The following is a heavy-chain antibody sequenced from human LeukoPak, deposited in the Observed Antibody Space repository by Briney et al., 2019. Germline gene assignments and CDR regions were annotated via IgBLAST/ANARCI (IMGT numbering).Heavy chain of an antibody. J-gene: IGHJ5*02. CDR2: FDPEDGET. CDR3: ATDGYCSGGSCLFDP. Sequence: ASVKVSCKASGYTFTSYGISWVRQAPGQGLEWMGGFDPEDGETIYAQKFQGRVTMTEDTSTDTAYMELSSLRSEDTAVYYCATDGYCSGGSCLFDPWGQGTLVTVSS. V-gene: IGHV1-24*01. D-gene: IGHD2-15*01. CDR1: GYTFTSYG.